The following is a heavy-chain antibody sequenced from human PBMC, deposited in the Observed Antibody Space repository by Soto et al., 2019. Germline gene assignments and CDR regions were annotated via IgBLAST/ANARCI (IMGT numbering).Heavy chain of an antibody. Sequence: SETLSLTCAVYGGSFSGYYWSWIRQPPGKGLEWIGEINHSGSTNYNPSLKSRVTISVDTSKNQFSLKLSSVTAADTAVYYCARGDYDYIWGSYRRSSYFDYWGQGTLVTVSS. D-gene: IGHD3-16*02. V-gene: IGHV4-34*01. J-gene: IGHJ4*02. CDR2: INHSGST. CDR3: ARGDYDYIWGSYRRSSYFDY. CDR1: GGSFSGYY.